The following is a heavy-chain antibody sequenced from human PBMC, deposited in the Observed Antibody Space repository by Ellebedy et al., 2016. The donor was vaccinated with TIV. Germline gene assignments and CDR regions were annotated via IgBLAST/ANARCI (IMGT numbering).Heavy chain of an antibody. D-gene: IGHD4-17*01. CDR3: AREAHGDYSDY. CDR1: GGSISSGTYY. J-gene: IGHJ4*02. V-gene: IGHV4-61*02. CDR2: IYTSGST. Sequence: SETLSLTXTVSGGSISSGTYYWSWIRQPAGKGLEWIGRIYTSGSTNYNPSLKSRVTMSVDTSKNQFSLKLRSVTAADTAVYYCAREAHGDYSDYWGQGTLVTVSS.